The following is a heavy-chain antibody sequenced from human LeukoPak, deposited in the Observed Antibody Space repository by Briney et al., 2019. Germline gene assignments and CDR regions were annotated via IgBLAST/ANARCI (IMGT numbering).Heavy chain of an antibody. J-gene: IGHJ4*02. V-gene: IGHV3-23*01. CDR3: VTLAFDAFNY. CDR2: ISGSGGNT. CDR1: EFTFSSYA. D-gene: IGHD2/OR15-2a*01. Sequence: PGGSLRLSCAASEFTFSSYAMSWVRQAPGKGLEWVSTISGSGGNTNYADSVKGRFTISRDNSNNTLYLEMNSLRDEDTAVYSCVTLAFDAFNYWGQGVLVAVPS.